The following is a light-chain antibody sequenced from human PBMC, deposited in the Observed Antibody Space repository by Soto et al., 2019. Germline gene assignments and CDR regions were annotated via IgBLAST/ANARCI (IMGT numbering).Light chain of an antibody. CDR3: QHYNNWPPFT. CDR2: ATS. Sequence: EIVMTQSPATLSVSPGEGATLSCRASQSVSNKLAWYQQTPGQAPRLLIYATSTRATGIPARFSGRGSGTAFTLTISSLQSEDFAVYYCQHYNNWPPFTFGGGTKVEIK. J-gene: IGKJ4*01. CDR1: QSVSNK. V-gene: IGKV3D-15*01.